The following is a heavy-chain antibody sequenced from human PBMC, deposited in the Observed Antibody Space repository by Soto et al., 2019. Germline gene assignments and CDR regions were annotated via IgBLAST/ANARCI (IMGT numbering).Heavy chain of an antibody. V-gene: IGHV3-48*02. J-gene: IGHJ6*02. D-gene: IGHD6-13*01. CDR3: ARDHGGSTWFVGVYYFCGMDV. Sequence: EVQLVESGGDLVQPGGSLRLSCAASGFIFSDYTMTWVRQAPGRGLEFVSHISSSGGAIFYAESVKGRFTVSRDNAKNSLYLQMNSLRDEDTAVYFCARDHGGSTWFVGVYYFCGMDVWGQGTAVTVFS. CDR2: ISSSGGAI. CDR1: GFIFSDYT.